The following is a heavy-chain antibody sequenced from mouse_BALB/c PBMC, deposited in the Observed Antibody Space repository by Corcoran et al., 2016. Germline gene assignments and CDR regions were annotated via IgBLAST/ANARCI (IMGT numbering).Heavy chain of an antibody. V-gene: IGHV1-18*01. CDR1: GYTFTDYN. CDR3: ARKDGNYPYYFDY. J-gene: IGHJ2*01. D-gene: IGHD2-1*01. Sequence: EALLQQSGPELVKPGASVKIPCKASGYTFTDYNMDWVKQSHGKSLEWIGDINPNNGGTIYNQKFKGKATLTVDKSSSTAYMELRSLTSEDTAVYYCARKDGNYPYYFDYWGQGTTLTVSS. CDR2: INPNNGGT.